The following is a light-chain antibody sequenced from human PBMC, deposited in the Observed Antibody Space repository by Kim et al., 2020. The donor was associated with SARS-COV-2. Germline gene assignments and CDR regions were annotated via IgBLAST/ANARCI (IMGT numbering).Light chain of an antibody. CDR2: GAS. CDR3: QQYDSPPLT. Sequence: SPGERVTLSCRASQSVSSGYLAWYQQKPCQAPRLLIYGASNRATGIPDRFSGSGSGTDFTLTISRLEPEDFAVYYCQQYDSPPLTFGGGTKVEIK. V-gene: IGKV3-20*01. J-gene: IGKJ4*02. CDR1: QSVSSGY.